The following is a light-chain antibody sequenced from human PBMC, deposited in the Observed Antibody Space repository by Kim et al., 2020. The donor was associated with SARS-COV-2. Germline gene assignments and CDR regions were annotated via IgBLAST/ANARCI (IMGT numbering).Light chain of an antibody. CDR1: SPNIGAGYD. J-gene: IGLJ3*02. Sequence: QRVTLSCTGSSPNIGAGYDVHWYQQLPGTAPKLLIYGNSNRPSGVPDRFSGSKSGTSASLAITGLQAEDEADYYCQSYDSSLSGWVFGGGTQLTVL. V-gene: IGLV1-40*01. CDR3: QSYDSSLSGWV. CDR2: GNS.